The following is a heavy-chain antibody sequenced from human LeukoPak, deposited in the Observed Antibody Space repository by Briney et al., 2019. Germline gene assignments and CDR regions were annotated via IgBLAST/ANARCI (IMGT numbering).Heavy chain of an antibody. CDR2: ISGNGGST. J-gene: IGHJ6*02. Sequence: PGGSLRLSCAASGFTFSSYAMSWVRQAPGKGLEWVSAISGNGGSTYYTDSVKGRFTISRDNSKNTLYVQMNSLRAEDTAVYYCAKAGDYYYYSGMDVWGQGTTVTVSS. CDR3: AKAGDYYYYSGMDV. CDR1: GFTFSSYA. V-gene: IGHV3-23*01. D-gene: IGHD3-10*01.